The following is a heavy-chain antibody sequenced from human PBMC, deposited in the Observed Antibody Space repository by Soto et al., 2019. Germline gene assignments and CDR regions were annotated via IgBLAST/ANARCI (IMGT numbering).Heavy chain of an antibody. Sequence: PGGSLRLSCPASGFTFGDYAMSWFRQAPGKGLEWVGFIRSKAYGGTTEYAASVKGRFTISRDDSKSIAYLQMNSLKTEDTAVYYCTRDRAQYSSSWYWYAFVIWGQGTMVTV. V-gene: IGHV3-49*03. CDR2: IRSKAYGGTT. J-gene: IGHJ3*02. D-gene: IGHD6-13*01. CDR3: TRDRAQYSSSWYWYAFVI. CDR1: GFTFGDYA.